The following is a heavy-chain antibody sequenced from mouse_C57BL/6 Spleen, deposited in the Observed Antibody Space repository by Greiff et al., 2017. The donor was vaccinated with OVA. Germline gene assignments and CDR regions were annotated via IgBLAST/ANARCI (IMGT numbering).Heavy chain of an antibody. V-gene: IGHV1-82*01. J-gene: IGHJ3*01. Sequence: VQLQQSGPELVKPGASVKISCKASGYAFSSSWMNWVKQRPGKGLEWIGRIYPGDGDTNYNGKFKGKATLTADKSSSTAYMQLSSLTSEDSAVYFCARSVTAQATPWFAYWGQGTLVTVSA. CDR2: IYPGDGDT. D-gene: IGHD3-2*02. CDR1: GYAFSSSW. CDR3: ARSVTAQATPWFAY.